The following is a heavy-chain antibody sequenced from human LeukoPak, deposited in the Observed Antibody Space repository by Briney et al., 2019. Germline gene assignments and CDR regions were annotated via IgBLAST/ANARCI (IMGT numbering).Heavy chain of an antibody. V-gene: IGHV3-23*01. CDR2: INGNGAST. CDR3: AKDQGYSYYYLDY. CDR1: GFTFNTHA. Sequence: GGSLRLSCAASGFTFNTHAMSWVRQAPGKGLEWVSGINGNGASTYYSDSVKGRFTISRDNSKNTLYLQMSSLRAEDTAVYYCAKDQGYSYYYLDYWGQGTLVSVSS. D-gene: IGHD5-18*01. J-gene: IGHJ4*02.